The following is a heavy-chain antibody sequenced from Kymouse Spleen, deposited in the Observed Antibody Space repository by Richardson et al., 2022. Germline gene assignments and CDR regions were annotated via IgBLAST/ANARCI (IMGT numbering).Heavy chain of an antibody. CDR2: ISWNSGSI. CDR1: GFTFDDYA. V-gene: IGHV3-9*01. J-gene: IGHJ6*02. D-gene: IGHD3-10*01. CDR3: AKDRLLLWFGEFHYGMDV. Sequence: EVQLVESGGGLVQPGRSLRLSCAASGFTFDDYAMHWVRQAPGKGLEWVSGISWNSGSIGYADSVKGRFTISRDNAKNSLYLQMNSLRAEDTALYYCAKDRLLLWFGEFHYGMDVWGQGTTVTVSS.